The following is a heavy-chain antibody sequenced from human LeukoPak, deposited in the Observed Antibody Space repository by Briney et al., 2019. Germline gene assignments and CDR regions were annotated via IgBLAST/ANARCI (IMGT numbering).Heavy chain of an antibody. CDR3: ARGGYSIAAAGSYAFDI. Sequence: ASVKVSCKASGYTCTGYYMHWVRQAPGQGLEWMGWINPNSGGTNYAQKFQGWVTMTRDTSISTAYMELSRLRSDDTAVYYCARGGYSIAAAGSYAFDIWGQGTMVTVSS. CDR2: INPNSGGT. D-gene: IGHD6-13*01. V-gene: IGHV1-2*04. CDR1: GYTCTGYY. J-gene: IGHJ3*02.